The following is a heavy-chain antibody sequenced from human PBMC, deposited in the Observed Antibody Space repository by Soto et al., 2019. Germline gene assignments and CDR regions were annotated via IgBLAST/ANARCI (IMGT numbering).Heavy chain of an antibody. CDR3: ARGPLMNYYDSSGYYYLDY. CDR2: IIPIFGTA. Sequence: SVKVSCEASGGTFSSYAISWLRQAPGQGLEWMGGIIPIFGTANYAQKFQGRVTITADESTSTAYMELSSLRSEDTAVYYCARGPLMNYYDSSGYYYLDYWGQGTLVTVSS. J-gene: IGHJ4*02. V-gene: IGHV1-69*13. CDR1: GGTFSSYA. D-gene: IGHD3-22*01.